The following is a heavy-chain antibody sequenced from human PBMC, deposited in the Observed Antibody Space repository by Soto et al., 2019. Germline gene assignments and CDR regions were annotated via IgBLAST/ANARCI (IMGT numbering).Heavy chain of an antibody. D-gene: IGHD6-13*01. Sequence: ASVKVSCKASGGTFSSYAISWVRQAPGQGLEWMGGIIPIFGTANYAQKFQGRATITADESTSTAYMELSSLRSEDTAVYYCARERADSSSWFYGMDVWGQGTTVTVSS. CDR1: GGTFSSYA. CDR2: IIPIFGTA. V-gene: IGHV1-69*13. J-gene: IGHJ6*02. CDR3: ARERADSSSWFYGMDV.